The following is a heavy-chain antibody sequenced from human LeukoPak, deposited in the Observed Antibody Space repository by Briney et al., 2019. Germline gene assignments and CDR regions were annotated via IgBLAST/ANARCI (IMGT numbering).Heavy chain of an antibody. CDR1: GFTFSSYG. CDR2: ISYDGSNK. D-gene: IGHD3-22*01. V-gene: IGHV3-30*18. J-gene: IGHJ4*02. Sequence: GGSLGLSCAASGFTFSSYGMHWVRQAPGKGLEWVAVISYDGSNKYYADSVKGRFTISRDNSKNTLYLQMNSLRAEDTAVYYCAKDYYDSSGLFDYWGQGTLVTVSS. CDR3: AKDYYDSSGLFDY.